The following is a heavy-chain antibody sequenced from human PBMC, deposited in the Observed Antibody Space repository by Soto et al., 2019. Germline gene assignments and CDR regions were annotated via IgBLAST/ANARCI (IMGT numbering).Heavy chain of an antibody. CDR2: IYGGGTT. Sequence: EVQLVESGGGLIQPGGSLRLSCAASGFAVSSKYMTWVRQAPGKGLEWVSVIYGGGTTYYADSVKGGVTISRDTSKNTLYLQMNSLRAEDTAVYYCVQTTGWPGCDFWGQGTLVTVSS. D-gene: IGHD6-19*01. CDR1: GFAVSSKY. CDR3: VQTTGWPGCDF. J-gene: IGHJ4*02. V-gene: IGHV3-53*01.